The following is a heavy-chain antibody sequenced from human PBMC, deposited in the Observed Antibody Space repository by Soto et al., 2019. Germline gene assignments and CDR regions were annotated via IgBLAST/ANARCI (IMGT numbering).Heavy chain of an antibody. D-gene: IGHD1-1*01. CDR1: GYAFTTYG. V-gene: IGHV1-18*01. J-gene: IGHJ4*02. Sequence: QVHLVQSGAEVKKPGASVKVSCKGSGYAFTTYGITWVRQAPGQGLEWMGWISAHNGNTNYAQKLQGRVTVTRDTSTGTAYMELRRLRSADTAVYSCARGRYGDYWGQGALVTVSS. CDR3: ARGRYGDY. CDR2: ISAHNGNT.